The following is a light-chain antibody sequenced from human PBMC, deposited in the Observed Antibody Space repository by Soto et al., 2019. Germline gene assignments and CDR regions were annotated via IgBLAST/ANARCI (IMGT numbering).Light chain of an antibody. CDR2: DVS. CDR3: SSYTSSSTLEGV. V-gene: IGLV2-14*01. Sequence: QSVLPKPASVSGSPGQSITISCTGTSSDVGGYNYVSWYQQHPGKAPKLMIYDVSNRPSGVSNRFSGSKSGNTASLTISGLQAEDEADYYCSSYTSSSTLEGVFGTGTKVTVL. CDR1: SSDVGGYNY. J-gene: IGLJ1*01.